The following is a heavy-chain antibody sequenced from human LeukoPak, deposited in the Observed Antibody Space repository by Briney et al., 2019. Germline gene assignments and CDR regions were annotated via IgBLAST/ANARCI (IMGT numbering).Heavy chain of an antibody. CDR2: IIPILGIA. CDR3: ARAGPDRIQLWHTTSGRYYYYYGMDV. J-gene: IGHJ6*02. Sequence: ASVKVSCKASGGTFSSYAISWVRQAPGQGLEWMGRIIPILGIANYAQKFQGRVTITADKSTSTAYMELSSLRSEDTAVYYCARAGPDRIQLWHTTSGRYYYYYGMDVWGQGTTVTVSS. V-gene: IGHV1-69*04. CDR1: GGTFSSYA. D-gene: IGHD5-18*01.